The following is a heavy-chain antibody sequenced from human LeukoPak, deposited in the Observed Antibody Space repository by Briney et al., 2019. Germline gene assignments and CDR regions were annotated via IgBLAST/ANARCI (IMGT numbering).Heavy chain of an antibody. Sequence: ASVKVSCKASGYTFTGYYMHWVRQAPGQGLEWMGWINPNSGGTNYAQKFQGRVTMTRDTSISTAYMELSRLRSDDTAVYYCARGRTVVTTGAWFDPWGQGTLVTVSS. V-gene: IGHV1-2*02. CDR1: GYTFTGYY. J-gene: IGHJ5*02. CDR2: INPNSGGT. D-gene: IGHD4-23*01. CDR3: ARGRTVVTTGAWFDP.